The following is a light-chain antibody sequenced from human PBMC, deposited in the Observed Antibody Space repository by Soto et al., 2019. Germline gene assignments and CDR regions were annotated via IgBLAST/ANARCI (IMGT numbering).Light chain of an antibody. J-gene: IGLJ1*01. CDR2: DVS. Sequence: QSALTQPRSVSGSPGQSVTISCTGTSSDVGGYNYVSWYQQHPGKAPKLMIYDVSKRPSGVPDRFSGSKSGNTASLTISGLQAEDEADYYCCSYAGSYTSDNYVVGTGTKLTVL. CDR1: SSDVGGYNY. V-gene: IGLV2-11*01. CDR3: CSYAGSYTSDNYV.